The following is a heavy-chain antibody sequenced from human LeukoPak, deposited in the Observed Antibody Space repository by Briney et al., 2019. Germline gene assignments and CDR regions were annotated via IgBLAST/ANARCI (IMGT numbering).Heavy chain of an antibody. D-gene: IGHD1-26*01. J-gene: IGHJ3*01. Sequence: PGGSLRLSCAASGFTFRTYWMSWIRQAPGSEPERVADINQDGSEEYYLQSVQGRFTVSRDNAQNAVFLQMTYLRADDTAVYYCARWKMELERNAFDFWGQGTVVTVSS. CDR2: INQDGSEE. CDR3: ARWKMELERNAFDF. V-gene: IGHV3-7*01. CDR1: GFTFRTYW.